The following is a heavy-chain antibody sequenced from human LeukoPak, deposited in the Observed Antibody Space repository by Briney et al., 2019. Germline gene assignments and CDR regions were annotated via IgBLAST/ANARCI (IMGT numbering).Heavy chain of an antibody. D-gene: IGHD5-12*01. CDR2: ISGSGGST. CDR3: TTGDIVATIGYY. CDR1: GFTFSSYA. Sequence: PGGSLRLSCAASGFTFSSYAMSWVRQAPGKGLEWVSAISGSGGSTYYADSVKGRFTISRDNSKNTLYLQMNSLKTEDTAVYYCTTGDIVATIGYYWGQGTLVTVSS. V-gene: IGHV3-23*01. J-gene: IGHJ4*02.